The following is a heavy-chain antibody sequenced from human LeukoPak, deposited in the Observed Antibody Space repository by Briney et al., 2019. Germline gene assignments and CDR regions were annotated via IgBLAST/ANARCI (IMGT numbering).Heavy chain of an antibody. D-gene: IGHD6-19*01. CDR2: INPNSGGT. Sequence: GASVKVSCKASGYTFTGYYMHWVRQAPGQGLEWMGWINPNSGGTNYAQKFQGRVTMTRDTSISTAYMELSRLRSDDTAVYDCAREGIAVAGTYNYYYYGMDVWGQGTTVTVSS. J-gene: IGHJ6*02. V-gene: IGHV1-2*02. CDR1: GYTFTGYY. CDR3: AREGIAVAGTYNYYYYGMDV.